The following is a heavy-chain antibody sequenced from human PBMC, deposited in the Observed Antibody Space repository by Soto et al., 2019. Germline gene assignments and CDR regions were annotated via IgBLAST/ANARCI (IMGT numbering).Heavy chain of an antibody. D-gene: IGHD2-21*01. CDR3: ARVEDAYCGGDCYPGKFDY. J-gene: IGHJ4*02. CDR1: GGSISSYY. V-gene: IGHV4-59*01. CDR2: IYYSGST. Sequence: SETLSLTCTVSGGSISSYYCSWIRQPPGKGLEWIGYIYYSGSTNYNPSLKSRVTISVDTSKNQFSLKLSSVTAADTAVYYCARVEDAYCGGDCYPGKFDYWGQGTLVTVSS.